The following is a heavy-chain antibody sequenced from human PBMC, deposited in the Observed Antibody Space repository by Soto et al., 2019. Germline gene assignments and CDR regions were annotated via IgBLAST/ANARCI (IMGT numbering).Heavy chain of an antibody. CDR2: IYYSGST. J-gene: IGHJ6*03. D-gene: IGHD2-2*01. CDR3: ARLVSEIVVVPAATYYHYYMDV. V-gene: IGHV4-59*08. CDR1: GGSISSYY. Sequence: SETLSLTCTVSGGSISSYYWSWIRQPPGKGLEWIGYIYYSGSTNYNPSLKSRVTISVDTSKNQFSLKLSSVTAADTAVYYCARLVSEIVVVPAATYYHYYMDVWGKGTTVTVSS.